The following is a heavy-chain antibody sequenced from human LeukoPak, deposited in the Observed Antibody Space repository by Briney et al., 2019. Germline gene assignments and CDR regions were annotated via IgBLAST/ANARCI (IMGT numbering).Heavy chain of an antibody. CDR1: GGSISSYY. CDR2: IYYSGST. Sequence: SETLSLTCTVSGGSISSYYWSWIRQPPGEGLEWIGYIYYSGSTNYNPSLKSRITISVDTSKNQFSLKLSSVTAADTAVYYCARGDDYGDYDWGQGTLVTVSS. CDR3: ARGDDYGDYD. V-gene: IGHV4-59*01. J-gene: IGHJ4*02. D-gene: IGHD4-17*01.